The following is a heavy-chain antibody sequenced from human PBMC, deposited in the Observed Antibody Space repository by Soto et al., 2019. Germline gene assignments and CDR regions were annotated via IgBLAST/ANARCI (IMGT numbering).Heavy chain of an antibody. CDR1: GYTFTSYY. D-gene: IGHD2-21*01. J-gene: IGHJ3*02. V-gene: IGHV1-46*03. Sequence: ASVKVSCKASGYTFTSYYMHWVRQAPGQGLEWMGIINPSGGSTSYAQKFQGRVTMTRDTSTSTVYMELSSLRSEDTAVYYCARDRATYCGGDCPDDAIDIWGQGTMVT. CDR2: INPSGGST. CDR3: ARDRATYCGGDCPDDAIDI.